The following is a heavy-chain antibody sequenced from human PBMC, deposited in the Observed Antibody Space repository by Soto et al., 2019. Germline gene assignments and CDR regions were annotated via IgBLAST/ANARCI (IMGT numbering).Heavy chain of an antibody. Sequence: GASVKVSCKACGGTFSSYAISWVRQAPGQGLEWMGGIIPIFGTANYAQRFQGRVTIAADECTSTAYMELSSLRSEDTAVYYCARDRGGSSVWPMADAFDIWGQGTMGT. CDR3: ARDRGGSSVWPMADAFDI. J-gene: IGHJ3*02. V-gene: IGHV1-69*13. CDR2: IIPIFGTA. CDR1: GGTFSSYA. D-gene: IGHD6-19*01.